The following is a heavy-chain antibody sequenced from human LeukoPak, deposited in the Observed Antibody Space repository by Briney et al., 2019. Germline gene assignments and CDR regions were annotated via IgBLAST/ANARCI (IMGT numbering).Heavy chain of an antibody. D-gene: IGHD6-19*01. J-gene: IGHJ4*02. Sequence: GGSLRLSCAASGFTFSSYAMSWVRQAPGKGLEWVSAISGSGGSTYYADSVKGRFTISRDNSKNTLYLQMNSLRAEDTAVYYCAKDHGDQWLGGGYFDYWGQGTLVTVSS. CDR2: ISGSGGST. V-gene: IGHV3-23*01. CDR3: AKDHGDQWLGGGYFDY. CDR1: GFTFSSYA.